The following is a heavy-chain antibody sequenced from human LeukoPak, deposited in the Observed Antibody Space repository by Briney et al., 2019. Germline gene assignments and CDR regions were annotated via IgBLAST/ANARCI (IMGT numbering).Heavy chain of an antibody. CDR2: IKSKTAGGTT. CDR1: GFTFSKAW. CDR3: TTVWRY. J-gene: IGHJ4*02. V-gene: IGHV3-15*01. D-gene: IGHD3-16*01. Sequence: PGGSLRLSRAASGFTFSKAWMSWVRQGPGKGLEGVGHIKSKTAGGTTDYAAPVKGRFTISRDDSKNTLYLQMNSLKSEDTAVYYCTTVWRYWGQGTLVTVSS.